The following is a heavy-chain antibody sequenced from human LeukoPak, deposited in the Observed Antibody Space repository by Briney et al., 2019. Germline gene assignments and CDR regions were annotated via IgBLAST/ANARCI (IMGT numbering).Heavy chain of an antibody. CDR3: AREARGYSYGHVDY. CDR2: ISSSSSYI. Sequence: GGSLRLSCAASGFTFSSYSMNWVRQAPGKGLEWVSSISSSSSYIYYADSVKGRFTIFRDNAKNSLYLQMNSLRAEDTAVYYCAREARGYSYGHVDYWGQGTLVTVSS. J-gene: IGHJ4*02. D-gene: IGHD5-18*01. V-gene: IGHV3-21*01. CDR1: GFTFSSYS.